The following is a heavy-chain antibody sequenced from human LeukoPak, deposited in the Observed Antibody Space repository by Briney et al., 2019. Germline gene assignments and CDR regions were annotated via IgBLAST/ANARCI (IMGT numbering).Heavy chain of an antibody. CDR2: INSDGSST. J-gene: IGHJ4*02. CDR3: ARDLNYYDSSGYYYGLDY. CDR1: GFTFSSYW. Sequence: GGSLRLSGAASGFTFSSYWMHWVRQAPGKGLVWVSRINSDGSSTTYADSVKGRFTISRDNAKNTLYLQMNSLRAEDTAVYYCARDLNYYDSSGYYYGLDYWGQGTLVTVSS. V-gene: IGHV3-74*01. D-gene: IGHD3-22*01.